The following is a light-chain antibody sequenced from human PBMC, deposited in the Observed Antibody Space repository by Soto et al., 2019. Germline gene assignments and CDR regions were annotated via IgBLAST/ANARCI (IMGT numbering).Light chain of an antibody. V-gene: IGKV1-39*01. CDR3: QQSYSVLS. J-gene: IGKJ5*01. CDR1: QSISSY. CDR2: AAS. Sequence: DIPLTQSQSSLSASVPERVSIXCRASQSISSYLNWYQQKPGKAPKLLIYAASSLQSGVPSRFSGSGSGTDFTLTISSLQPEDFATYYCQQSYSVLSFGQGTRLEI.